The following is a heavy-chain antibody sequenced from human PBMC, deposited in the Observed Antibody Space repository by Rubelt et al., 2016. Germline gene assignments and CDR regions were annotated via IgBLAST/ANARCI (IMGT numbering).Heavy chain of an antibody. CDR1: GFTFSSYA. Sequence: EVQLVESGGGLVQPGGSLRLSCAASGFTFSSYAMNWVRQAPGKGLEWVSVIYSGGNTYYADSVKGRFTISRDNAKNTLYLQMNSLRDEDTAVYYCARGSYYFDYWGQGTLVTVSS. J-gene: IGHJ4*02. D-gene: IGHD2-21*01. CDR3: ARGSYYFDY. CDR2: IYSGGNT. V-gene: IGHV3-66*01.